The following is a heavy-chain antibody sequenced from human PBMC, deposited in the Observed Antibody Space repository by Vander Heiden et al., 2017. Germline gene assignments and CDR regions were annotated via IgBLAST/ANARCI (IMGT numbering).Heavy chain of an antibody. CDR2: ISGSVGST. D-gene: IGHD3-10*01. Sequence: PLLESGGGLVQPGGSLRLPGSASGFTFSTYAIGWVRQAPGKGLEWVSSISGSVGSTYYADSVKGRFTISRYNSKNTLYLQMNSLRAEDTAVYYCAKDRWFGESHNRFDSWGQGTLVTVSP. CDR1: GFTFSTYA. CDR3: AKDRWFGESHNRFDS. V-gene: IGHV3-23*01. J-gene: IGHJ4*02.